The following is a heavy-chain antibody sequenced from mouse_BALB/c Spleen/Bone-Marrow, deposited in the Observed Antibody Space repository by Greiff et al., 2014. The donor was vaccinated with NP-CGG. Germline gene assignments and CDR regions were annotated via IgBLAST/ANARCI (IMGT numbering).Heavy chain of an antibody. J-gene: IGHJ1*01. V-gene: IGHV1-61*01. CDR2: IDPSDSES. Sequence: QVQLQKSGAELVRPGASVKLSCKASGYTFTSYWMNWVKQRPGQGLEWIGVIDPSDSESQHNQMFKDKATLTVDKSSSTVYMQLSSLTSEDSAVYYCARNANWYFDVWGAGTTVTVSS. CDR3: ARNANWYFDV. CDR1: GYTFTSYW.